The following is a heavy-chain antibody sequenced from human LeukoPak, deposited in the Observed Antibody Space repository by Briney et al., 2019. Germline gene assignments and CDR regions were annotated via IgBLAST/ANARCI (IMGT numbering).Heavy chain of an antibody. CDR2: IYPSDSDT. Sequence: GESLKISCEGSGYTFTNYWIGWVRQLPGKGLEWVGIIYPSDSDTRYSPSFQGQVTISADKSISTAYLQWSSLKASDTAMYYCARHYSSGWYEGAFDIWGQGTMVTVSS. CDR1: GYTFTNYW. D-gene: IGHD6-19*01. CDR3: ARHYSSGWYEGAFDI. J-gene: IGHJ3*02. V-gene: IGHV5-51*01.